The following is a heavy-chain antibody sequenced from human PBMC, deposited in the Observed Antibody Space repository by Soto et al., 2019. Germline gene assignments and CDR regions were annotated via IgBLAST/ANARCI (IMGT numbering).Heavy chain of an antibody. CDR2: IYDGGRT. CDR3: ARGPSGDKVDS. D-gene: IGHD7-27*01. J-gene: IGHJ4*02. Sequence: QVQLQESGPGLVKPSQTLSLNCTVSGGSISTVDYWWSCIRQSPDMGLEWIGHIYDGGRTYNNPSRESRVTMSVDTSKSQLSLTLSSVSAADTAVYYCARGPSGDKVDSWGQGTLVTVSS. CDR1: GGSISTVDYW. V-gene: IGHV4-30-4*01.